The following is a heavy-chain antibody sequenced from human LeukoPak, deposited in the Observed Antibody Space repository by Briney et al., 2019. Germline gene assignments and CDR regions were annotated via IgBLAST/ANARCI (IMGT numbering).Heavy chain of an antibody. Sequence: GGSLRLSCAASGFTFSSYAMHWVRQAPGKGLEWVSAISGSGGSTYYADSVKGRFTISRDNSKNTLYLQMNSLRAEDTAVYYCAKEREYYDILTGYYRGENWFDPWGQGTLVTVSS. CDR3: AKEREYYDILTGYYRGENWFDP. CDR1: GFTFSSYA. J-gene: IGHJ5*02. D-gene: IGHD3-9*01. CDR2: ISGSGGST. V-gene: IGHV3-23*01.